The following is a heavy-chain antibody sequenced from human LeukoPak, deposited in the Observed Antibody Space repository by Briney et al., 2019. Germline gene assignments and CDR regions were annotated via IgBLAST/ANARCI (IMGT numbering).Heavy chain of an antibody. J-gene: IGHJ4*02. V-gene: IGHV3-74*01. Sequence: PGGSLRLSCAASGFTFSSYWMQWVRQTPGMGLVWVSRINSDGSSTSDADSVKGRFTISRDNAKNTLYLQMNSLRAEDTAVYYCARHLTYGGWNSWGQGTLVTVSS. CDR1: GFTFSSYW. CDR3: ARHLTYGGWNS. D-gene: IGHD4-23*01. CDR2: INSDGSST.